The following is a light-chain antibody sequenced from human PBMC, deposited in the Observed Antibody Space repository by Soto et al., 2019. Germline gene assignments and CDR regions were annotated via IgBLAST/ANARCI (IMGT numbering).Light chain of an antibody. CDR1: QSISSW. V-gene: IGKV1-5*03. CDR2: KAS. Sequence: DIPMTQSPSTLSASVGDRVTITCRASQSISSWLAWYQQIPGKAPKLLIYKASSLESGVPSRFSGSGSGTEFTLTISSLQPDDFATYYRQQYNSSPRTFGQGTKVEIK. J-gene: IGKJ1*01. CDR3: QQYNSSPRT.